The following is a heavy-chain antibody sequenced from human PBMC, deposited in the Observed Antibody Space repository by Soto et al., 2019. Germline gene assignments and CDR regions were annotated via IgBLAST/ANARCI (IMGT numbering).Heavy chain of an antibody. Sequence: ASVKVSCKASGYAFTSYGISWVRQAPGQGLEWFGWISAYNVNTNYAHKLQGRVTMTTDTSTSTAYMELRSLRSDDTAVYYCARSAGSAVTLYYYYMDVWGKGTTVTVSS. V-gene: IGHV1-18*01. CDR2: ISAYNVNT. J-gene: IGHJ6*03. D-gene: IGHD4-4*01. CDR3: ARSAGSAVTLYYYYMDV. CDR1: GYAFTSYG.